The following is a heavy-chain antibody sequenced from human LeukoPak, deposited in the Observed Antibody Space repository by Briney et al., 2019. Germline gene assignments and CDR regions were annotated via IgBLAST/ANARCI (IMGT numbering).Heavy chain of an antibody. V-gene: IGHV3-48*03. Sequence: GGFLRLSCAASGFTFSSYEMNWVRQAPGKGLEWVSYISSSGSTIYYADSVKGRFTISRDNAKNSLYLQMNSLRAEDTAVYYCARKGSITIFRPRWNYYYYYMDVWGKGTTVTVS. CDR3: ARKGSITIFRPRWNYYYYYMDV. D-gene: IGHD3-3*01. CDR2: ISSSGSTI. CDR1: GFTFSSYE. J-gene: IGHJ6*03.